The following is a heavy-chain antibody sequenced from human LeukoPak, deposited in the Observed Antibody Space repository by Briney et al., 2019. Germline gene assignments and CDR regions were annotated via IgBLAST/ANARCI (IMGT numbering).Heavy chain of an antibody. CDR1: GFTFNNYA. CDR2: ISGSDAGT. Sequence: QAGGSLRLSCAASGFTFNNYAMSWVRQAPGKGLEWVSAISGSDAGTYYADSVKGRFTISRDNSKNTLYLQMSSLRAEDTAVYYCARDQRQQLGHYYYYYYMDVWGKGTTVTVSS. V-gene: IGHV3-23*01. D-gene: IGHD6-13*01. J-gene: IGHJ6*03. CDR3: ARDQRQQLGHYYYYYYMDV.